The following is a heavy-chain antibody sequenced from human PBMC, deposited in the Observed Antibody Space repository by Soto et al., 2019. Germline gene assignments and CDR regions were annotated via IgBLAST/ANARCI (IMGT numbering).Heavy chain of an antibody. CDR1: GFTFSSYS. D-gene: IGHD3-3*01. J-gene: IGHJ4*02. V-gene: IGHV3-21*01. Sequence: PGGSLRLSCAASGFTFSSYSMNWVRQAPGKGLEWVSSISSSSSYIYYADSVKGRFTISRDNAKNSPYLQMNSLRAEDTAVYYCARDIWSGYFNYWGQGTLVTVSS. CDR3: ARDIWSGYFNY. CDR2: ISSSSSYI.